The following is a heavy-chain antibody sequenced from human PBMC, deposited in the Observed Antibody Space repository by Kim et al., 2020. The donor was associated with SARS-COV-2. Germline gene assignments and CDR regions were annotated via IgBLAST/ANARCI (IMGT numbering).Heavy chain of an antibody. D-gene: IGHD2-2*01. CDR1: GFSISSNW. CDR2: IKPDGSEK. CDR3: ARDIDYCSSISCYARFDP. J-gene: IGHJ5*02. Sequence: GGSLRLSCAASGFSISSNWMNWVRQAPGKGLEWVASIKPDGSEKNYVDSVTGRFTMSRADAKNSLYLQMNSKRVEDTAVYYCARDIDYCSSISCYARFDPWGQATLVTVSS. V-gene: IGHV3-7*03.